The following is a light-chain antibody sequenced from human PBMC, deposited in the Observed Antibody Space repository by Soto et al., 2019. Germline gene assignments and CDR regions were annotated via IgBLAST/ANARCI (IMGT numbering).Light chain of an antibody. CDR3: QQHSDWPLT. Sequence: EIVLIQSPASLSLSPGERATLSCRASQSVSSSLAWYQQNPGQAPRLLIFDASNRATGIPVRFSGSGSGTDFTLTISSLEPEDFIVYYCQQHSDWPLTFGGGTRVEIK. J-gene: IGKJ4*01. V-gene: IGKV3-11*01. CDR2: DAS. CDR1: QSVSSS.